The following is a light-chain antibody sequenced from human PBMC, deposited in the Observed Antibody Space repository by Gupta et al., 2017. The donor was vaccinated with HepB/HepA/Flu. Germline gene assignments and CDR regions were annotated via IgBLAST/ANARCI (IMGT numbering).Light chain of an antibody. V-gene: IGLV1-40*01. CDR3: QSYDSSLSGWV. CDR1: SSNIGAGYD. J-gene: IGLJ3*02. CDR2: GNS. Sequence: QSVLTQPPSVSEAPGQRVTISCTGSSSNIGAGYDVHWYQQLPGTAPKPLIYGNSNRPSGVPDRFSGSKSGTSASLAITGLQAEDEADYYCQSYDSSLSGWVFGGGTKLTVL.